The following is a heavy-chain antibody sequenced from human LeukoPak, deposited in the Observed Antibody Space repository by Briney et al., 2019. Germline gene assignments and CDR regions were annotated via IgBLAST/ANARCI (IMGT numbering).Heavy chain of an antibody. CDR3: ARERTGDAFDI. J-gene: IGHJ3*02. D-gene: IGHD1/OR15-1a*01. CDR2: IYYSGST. V-gene: IGHV4-59*01. Sequence: SETLSLTCTVSGGSISSYYWSWIRQPSGKGLEWIGYIYYSGSTNYNPSLKSRVTISVDTSKNQFSLKLSSVTAADTAVYYCARERTGDAFDIWGQGTMVTVSS. CDR1: GGSISSYY.